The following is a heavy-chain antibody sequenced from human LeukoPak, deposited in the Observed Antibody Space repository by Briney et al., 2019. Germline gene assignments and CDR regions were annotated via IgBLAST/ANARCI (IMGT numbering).Heavy chain of an antibody. CDR1: GGSISSYY. V-gene: IGHV4-59*08. CDR2: IYYSGST. CDR3: AHFKGGSFDF. J-gene: IGHJ3*01. Sequence: SETLSLTCTVSGGSISSYYWNWIRQPPGKGLEWIGYIYYSGSTNYNPSLKSRVTISVDTSKNQFSLKLTSVTAADTAVYYCAHFKGGSFDFWGQGTMVTVSS. D-gene: IGHD1-26*01.